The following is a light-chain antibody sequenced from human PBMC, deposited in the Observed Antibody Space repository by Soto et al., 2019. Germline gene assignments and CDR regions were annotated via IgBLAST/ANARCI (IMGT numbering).Light chain of an antibody. CDR3: MQGTHWPRT. V-gene: IGKV2-30*01. CDR1: QSLGYTDGNTS. J-gene: IGKJ2*01. CDR2: QVS. Sequence: DVVLTQSPLSLPVTLGQPASISCRSSQSLGYTDGNTSFNWFQQRPGQSPRRLIYQVSNRASGVPARFSGSVSGTDFTLTISRVEAEDVVVYYCMQGTHWPRTFGQGTKLEIK.